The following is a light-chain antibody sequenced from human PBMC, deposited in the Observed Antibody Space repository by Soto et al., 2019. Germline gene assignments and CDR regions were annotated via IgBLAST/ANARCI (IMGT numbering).Light chain of an antibody. CDR2: GAS. J-gene: IGKJ5*01. CDR3: QQYDNWPIT. Sequence: ERVMTQSPATLSVSPGERATLSCRAGQSVSSNLAWYQQKPGQVPRVFIYGASTRATAIPPRFSGSGSGTEFTLTISSLQSEDFAVYNCQQYDNWPITFGQGTRLEIK. V-gene: IGKV3-15*01. CDR1: QSVSSN.